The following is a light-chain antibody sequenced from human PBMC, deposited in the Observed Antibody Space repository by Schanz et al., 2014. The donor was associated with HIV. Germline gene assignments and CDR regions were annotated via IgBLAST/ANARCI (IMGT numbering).Light chain of an antibody. CDR2: GAS. CDR1: QSLGGSQ. J-gene: IGKJ4*01. CDR3: QQYGSSPRLT. Sequence: IVLTQSPGTLSLSPGERATLSCRASQSLGGSQLAWYQHKPGQAPRLLIYGASSRATGIPDRFSGSGSGTDFTLTISRLEPEDFAVYYCQQYGSSPRLTFGGGTKVEIK. V-gene: IGKV3-20*01.